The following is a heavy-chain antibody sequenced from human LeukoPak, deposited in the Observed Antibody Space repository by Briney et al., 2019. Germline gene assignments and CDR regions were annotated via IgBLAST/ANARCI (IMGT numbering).Heavy chain of an antibody. V-gene: IGHV1-2*02. Sequence: ASVKVSCKASGYTFTGFYIHWVRQAPGQGLEWMGWINPNSGGTNYAQKFQDRVTMTRDTSISTAYMELSSLRSDDTAIYYCARPLATSGWYFDLWGRGTLVTVSS. CDR3: ARPLATSGWYFDL. CDR2: INPNSGGT. D-gene: IGHD1-1*01. CDR1: GYTFTGFY. J-gene: IGHJ2*01.